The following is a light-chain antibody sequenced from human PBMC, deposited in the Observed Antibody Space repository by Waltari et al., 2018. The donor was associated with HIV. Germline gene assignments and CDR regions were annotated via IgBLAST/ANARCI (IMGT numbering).Light chain of an antibody. Sequence: QSVLTQPPSASATPGQRVTISCSGTRSNIGRNFVFWYQQFPGTAPKLLMYKNNVRLSGVADRSAGSSAGTEASRTIRGRRCEDEGGYYCAAWDDSLRGHVVVGGGNNLAV. V-gene: IGLV1-47*01. CDR3: AAWDDSLRGHVV. CDR1: RSNIGRNF. J-gene: IGLJ2*01. CDR2: KNN.